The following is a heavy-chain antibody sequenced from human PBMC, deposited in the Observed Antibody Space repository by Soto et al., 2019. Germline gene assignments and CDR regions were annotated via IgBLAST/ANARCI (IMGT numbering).Heavy chain of an antibody. D-gene: IGHD3-10*01. J-gene: IGHJ4*01. CDR3: ARPPHGSGNYYNY. CDR1: GGTFSGYF. Sequence: QVQLQQWGAGLLKPSETLSLTCAVYGGTFSGYFWSWIRQPPGKGLQWIGDVNDGGSTNYNPSLKSRVNISVDTSKNQFSLMLDSVTAADTAVYYWARPPHGSGNYYNYWGRGTLVTVSS. CDR2: VNDGGST. V-gene: IGHV4-34*01.